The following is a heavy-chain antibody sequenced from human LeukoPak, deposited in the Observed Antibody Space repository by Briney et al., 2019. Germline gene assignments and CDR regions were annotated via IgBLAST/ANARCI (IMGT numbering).Heavy chain of an antibody. D-gene: IGHD2-2*01. J-gene: IGHJ4*02. CDR3: VGSTSSFDY. CDR2: IKQDGNEK. Sequence: GGSLRLSCAASGFRFNTYWMSWVRQAPGKGLEWVANIKQDGNEKYYVDSVKGRFTISRDNAKNSLFLQMNSLRVEDTAVYYCVGSTSSFDYWGQGTLVTVSS. CDR1: GFRFNTYW. V-gene: IGHV3-7*01.